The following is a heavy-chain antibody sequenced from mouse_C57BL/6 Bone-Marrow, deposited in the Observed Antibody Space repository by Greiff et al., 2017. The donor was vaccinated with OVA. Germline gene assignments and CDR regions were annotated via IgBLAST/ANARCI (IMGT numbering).Heavy chain of an antibody. CDR3: ARDYYGSSPWYFDV. J-gene: IGHJ1*03. V-gene: IGHV1-55*01. CDR2: IYPGSGST. Sequence: VQLQQPGAELVKPGASVKMSCKASGYTFTSYWITWVKQRPGQGLEWIGDIYPGSGSTNYNEKFKSKATLTVDKPSSTAYMQLSSLTSEDSAVYYCARDYYGSSPWYFDVWGTGTTVTVSS. CDR1: GYTFTSYW. D-gene: IGHD1-1*01.